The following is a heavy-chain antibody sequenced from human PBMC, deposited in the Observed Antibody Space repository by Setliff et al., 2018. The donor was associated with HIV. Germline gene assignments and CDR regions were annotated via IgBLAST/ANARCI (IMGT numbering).Heavy chain of an antibody. CDR1: GFSLSYYR. CDR2: ISYDGSDK. D-gene: IGHD7-27*01. J-gene: IGHJ2*01. V-gene: IGHV3-30*18. Sequence: GGSLRLSCAASGFSLSYYRMNWVRQAPGKGLEWVAVISYDGSDKYYVDAVKGRFTISRDNSRNTLYLEMNSLRAEDTAVYYCAKALGILGFFDLWGRGTLVTVSS. CDR3: AKALGILGFFDL.